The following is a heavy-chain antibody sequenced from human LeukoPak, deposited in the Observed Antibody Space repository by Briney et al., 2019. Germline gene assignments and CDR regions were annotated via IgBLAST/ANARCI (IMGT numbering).Heavy chain of an antibody. CDR2: ISGSGGST. D-gene: IGHD3-22*01. CDR3: AKDSVAFSITMIVEPDY. CDR1: GFTFSSYA. J-gene: IGHJ4*02. Sequence: PGGSLRLSCAASGFTFSSYAMSWVRQAPGKGLEWVSAISGSGGSTYYADSVKGRFTISRDNSKNTLYLQMNSLRAEDTAVYYCAKDSVAFSITMIVEPDYWGQGTLVTVSS. V-gene: IGHV3-23*01.